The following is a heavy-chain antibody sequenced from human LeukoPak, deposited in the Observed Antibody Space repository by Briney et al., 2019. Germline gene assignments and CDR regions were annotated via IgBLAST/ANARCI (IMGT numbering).Heavy chain of an antibody. Sequence: SETLSLTCTASGGSISSYYWSWIRQPPGKGLEWIGYIYYSGSTNYNPSLKSRVTISVDTSKNQFSLKLSSVTAADTAVYYCARLYYDSSGSLFDYWGQGTLVTVSS. CDR1: GGSISSYY. CDR2: IYYSGST. D-gene: IGHD3-22*01. V-gene: IGHV4-59*01. J-gene: IGHJ4*02. CDR3: ARLYYDSSGSLFDY.